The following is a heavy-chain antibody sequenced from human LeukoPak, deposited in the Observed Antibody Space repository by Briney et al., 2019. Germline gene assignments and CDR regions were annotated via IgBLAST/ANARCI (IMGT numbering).Heavy chain of an antibody. V-gene: IGHV1-2*02. Sequence: ASVKVSCKASGYTFTGYYMHWVRQAPGQGLEWMGWINPNSGGTNYAQKFQGRVTMTRDTSISTAYMELSRLRSDDTAVYYCARDLDFWSGYPLHYWGQGTLVTVSS. J-gene: IGHJ4*02. D-gene: IGHD3-3*01. CDR1: GYTFTGYY. CDR2: INPNSGGT. CDR3: ARDLDFWSGYPLHY.